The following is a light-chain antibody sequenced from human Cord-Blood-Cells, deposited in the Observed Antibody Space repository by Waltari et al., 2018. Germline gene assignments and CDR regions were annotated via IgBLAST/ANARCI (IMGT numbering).Light chain of an antibody. Sequence: EIVMTQSPATLSVSPGERATLSCRASQSVSSNLAWYQQKPGQAPRLLIYGASTRATGIPARFSGSGSGTDFTLTISRLQSEDFAVYYCQQYNNWPPVTFGQGTKVEIK. J-gene: IGKJ1*01. V-gene: IGKV3-15*01. CDR1: QSVSSN. CDR2: GAS. CDR3: QQYNNWPPVT.